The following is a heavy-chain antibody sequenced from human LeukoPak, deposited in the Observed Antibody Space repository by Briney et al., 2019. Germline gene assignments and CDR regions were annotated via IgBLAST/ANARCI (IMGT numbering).Heavy chain of an antibody. J-gene: IGHJ4*02. CDR3: AGHHPRNTVDF. D-gene: IGHD2/OR15-2a*01. CDR1: GGSISSYY. Sequence: SETLPLTCTVSGGSISSYYWSWIRQPPGKGLEWIAYISDIGSINYNPSLKSRVTISLETSKNQFSLKLSSVTAADTAVYYCAGHHPRNTVDFWGQGTLVTVSS. V-gene: IGHV4-59*08. CDR2: ISDIGSI.